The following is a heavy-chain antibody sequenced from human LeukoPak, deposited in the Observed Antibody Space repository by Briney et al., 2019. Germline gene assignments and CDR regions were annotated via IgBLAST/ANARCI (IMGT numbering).Heavy chain of an antibody. Sequence: GRSLGLSCAASGFTFSSYAMHWVRQAPGKGLEWVAVISYDGSNKYYADSVKGRFTISRDNSKNTLYLQMNSLRAEDTAVYYCARGSGFYGMDVWGKGTTVTVSS. CDR2: ISYDGSNK. CDR3: ARGSGFYGMDV. V-gene: IGHV3-30*04. J-gene: IGHJ6*04. CDR1: GFTFSSYA. D-gene: IGHD3-3*01.